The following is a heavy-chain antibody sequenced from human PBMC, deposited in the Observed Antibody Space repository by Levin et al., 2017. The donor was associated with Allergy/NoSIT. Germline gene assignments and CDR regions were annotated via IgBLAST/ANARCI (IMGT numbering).Heavy chain of an antibody. D-gene: IGHD3-22*01. J-gene: IGHJ5*02. CDR2: INPNSGGT. CDR1: GYTFTGYY. Sequence: GESLKISCKASGYTFTGYYMHWVRQAPGQGLEWMGWINPNSGGTNYAQKFQGRVTMTRDTSISTAYMELSRLRSDDTAVYYCARDPSGYYYDSSGYYHWFDPWGQGTLVTVSS. CDR3: ARDPSGYYYDSSGYYHWFDP. V-gene: IGHV1-2*02.